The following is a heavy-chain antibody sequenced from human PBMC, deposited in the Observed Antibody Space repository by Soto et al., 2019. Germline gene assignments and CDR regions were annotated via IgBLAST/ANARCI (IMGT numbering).Heavy chain of an antibody. J-gene: IGHJ4*02. CDR1: DDSINSDKYY. CDR2: IYYRGNA. Sequence: QLQLQESGPGLVKPSETLSLTCSVSDDSINSDKYYWGWIRQPPGKGLEWIGSIYYRGNAYYNPSLKIRVTISLDKSKSQFSLKLNSVTAADSAVYFCARLEGLATISYYFDFWGPGALVTVSS. CDR3: ARLEGLATISYYFDF. D-gene: IGHD3-9*01. V-gene: IGHV4-39*01.